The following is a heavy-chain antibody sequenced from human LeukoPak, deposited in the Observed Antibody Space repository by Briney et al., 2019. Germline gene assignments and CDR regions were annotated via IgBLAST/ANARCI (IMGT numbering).Heavy chain of an antibody. J-gene: IGHJ3*02. CDR2: MSGSGSSN. CDR3: AKAHSGSYPGAFDI. D-gene: IGHD1-26*01. CDR1: GFTFSSYA. Sequence: GGSLRLSCAASGFTFSSYAMSWVRQAPGKGLEWVSAMSGSGSSNHYADSVKGRFTISRDNSKNTLYLQMRSLRAGDTAVYYCAKAHSGSYPGAFDIWGQGTMVTVSS. V-gene: IGHV3-23*01.